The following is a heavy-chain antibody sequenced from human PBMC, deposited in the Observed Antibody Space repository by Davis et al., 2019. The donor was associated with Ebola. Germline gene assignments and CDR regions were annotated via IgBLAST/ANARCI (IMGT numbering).Heavy chain of an antibody. V-gene: IGHV1-46*01. Sequence: ASVKVSCKASGYTFTSYHIHWERQAPGQGLEWMGIINPRGGSTTYAQKFQGRVTITADKSTSTAYMELSSLRSEDTAVYYCARDQGAGTYYYYGMDVWGQGTTVTVSS. CDR2: INPRGGST. CDR3: ARDQGAGTYYYYGMDV. D-gene: IGHD1-14*01. J-gene: IGHJ6*02. CDR1: GYTFTSYH.